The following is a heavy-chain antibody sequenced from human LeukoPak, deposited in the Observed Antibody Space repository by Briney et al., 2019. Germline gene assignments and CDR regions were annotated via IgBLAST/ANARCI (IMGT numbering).Heavy chain of an antibody. CDR3: AKSDGYNYDY. V-gene: IGHV5-51*01. J-gene: IGHJ4*02. CDR2: IFIGASDT. CDR1: GYTFSSYW. D-gene: IGHD5-24*01. Sequence: GESLKISCKGSGYTFSSYWIGWVRQMPGKGLEWMGIIFIGASDTRYSPSFEVQVTISADKSISTAFLQWSSLKASDTAVYYCAKSDGYNYDYWGQGTLVTVSS.